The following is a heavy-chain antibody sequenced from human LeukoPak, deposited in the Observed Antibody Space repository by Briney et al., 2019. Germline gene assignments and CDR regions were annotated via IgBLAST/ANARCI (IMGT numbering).Heavy chain of an antibody. V-gene: IGHV4-31*03. CDR1: GGSISSGGYY. Sequence: SETLSLTCTVSGGSISSGGYYWSWIRQHPGKGLEWIGYIYYSGSTYHNPSLKSRVTISVDTSKNQFSLKLSSVTAADTAVYYCARALNKAAYYYYYGMDVWGQGTTVTVSS. CDR2: IYYSGST. CDR3: ARALNKAAYYYYYGMDV. J-gene: IGHJ6*02. D-gene: IGHD6-25*01.